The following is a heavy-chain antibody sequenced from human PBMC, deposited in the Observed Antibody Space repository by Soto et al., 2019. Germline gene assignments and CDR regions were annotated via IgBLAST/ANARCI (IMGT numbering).Heavy chain of an antibody. CDR1: GLTFSGHW. CDR3: TSRPSGMTYHAVFDF. CDR2: IKPDGSET. D-gene: IGHD2-21*02. Sequence: GGSLRLSCAASGLTFSGHWMTWVRQTPGEGLQWVAAIKPDGSETFYVDSVKGRFTISRDNARNSLFLQMDSLRAEDTAVYYCTSRPSGMTYHAVFDFWGQGTLVTLSS. J-gene: IGHJ4*02. V-gene: IGHV3-7*03.